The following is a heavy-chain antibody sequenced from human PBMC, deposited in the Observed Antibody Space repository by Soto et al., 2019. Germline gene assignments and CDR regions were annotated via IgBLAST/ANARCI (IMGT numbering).Heavy chain of an antibody. CDR2: INTDGSST. V-gene: IGHV3-74*01. J-gene: IGHJ4*02. CDR3: ARQASFDY. Sequence: EVQLVESGGDLVQPGGSLRLSCAASGFTFSSYWMHWVRQAPGEGLVWVSRINTDGSSTSYADSEKGRFTISRDNAKNTLYLQMNSLRTEDTAMYYCARQASFDYWGRGTLVTVSS. CDR1: GFTFSSYW.